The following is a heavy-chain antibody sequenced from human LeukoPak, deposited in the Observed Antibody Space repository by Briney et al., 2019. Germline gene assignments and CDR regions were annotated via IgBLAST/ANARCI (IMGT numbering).Heavy chain of an antibody. CDR3: ARLSEIDAFDI. CDR2: ISYNGSP. J-gene: IGHJ3*02. Sequence: SETLSLTCTVSGGSITSGDSFWTWIRHHPEKGLEWIGYISYNGSPYYNPSLQTRVTISVDTSKNQFSLKLSSVTAADTAVYYCARLSEIDAFDIWGQGTMVTVSS. V-gene: IGHV4-30-4*08. D-gene: IGHD3-16*02. CDR1: GGSITSGDSF.